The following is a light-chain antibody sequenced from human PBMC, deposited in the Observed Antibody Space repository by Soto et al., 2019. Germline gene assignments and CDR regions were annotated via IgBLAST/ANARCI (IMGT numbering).Light chain of an antibody. J-gene: IGLJ3*02. CDR3: CSYAASFSWV. CDR2: DVN. Sequence: QSVLTQPRSVSGSPGQSVTISCTGTISNVGRYNSVSWYQQHPGKAPKIMISDVNKRPSGVPDRFSGSKSGNTASLTISGLQADDEADYYCCSYAASFSWVFGGGTQLTVL. CDR1: ISNVGRYNS. V-gene: IGLV2-11*01.